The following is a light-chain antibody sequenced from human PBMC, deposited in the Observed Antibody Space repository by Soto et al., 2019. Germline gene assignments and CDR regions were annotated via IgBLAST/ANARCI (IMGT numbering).Light chain of an antibody. CDR1: RGISSY. J-gene: IGKJ1*01. CDR2: DAS. CDR3: QQYNNYPWT. Sequence: AIQLTQSPSSLSASVGDRVTITCQASRGISSYLAWYQQKPGKAPNLLIYDASSLKSGVPSRFSGSGSGTEFTLTIRSLQPDDFAIYYCQQYNNYPWTFGQGTKVDIK. V-gene: IGKV1D-13*01.